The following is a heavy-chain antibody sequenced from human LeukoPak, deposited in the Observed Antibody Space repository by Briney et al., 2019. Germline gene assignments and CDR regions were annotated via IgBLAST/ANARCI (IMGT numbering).Heavy chain of an antibody. CDR3: ARDNAYMLDY. CDR1: GFSFSSYW. D-gene: IGHD5-24*01. V-gene: IGHV3-74*03. J-gene: IGHJ4*02. Sequence: GALRLSCAASGFSFSSYWMNWVRQTPGKGLVWVAHINTDGRTTTYADSVKGRFTVSRDNAKNTLYLEMNRLRAEDTAVYYCARDNAYMLDYWGQGTQATVSS. CDR2: INTDGRTT.